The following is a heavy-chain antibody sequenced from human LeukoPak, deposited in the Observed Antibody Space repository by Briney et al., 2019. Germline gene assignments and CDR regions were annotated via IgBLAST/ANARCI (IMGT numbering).Heavy chain of an antibody. J-gene: IGHJ4*02. D-gene: IGHD3-22*01. CDR1: GFTFSSYA. V-gene: IGHV3-7*01. Sequence: GGSLRLSCAASGFTFSSYAMHWVRQAPGKGLEWVANIKQDGSEKYYVDSVKGRFTISRDNAKNSLYLQMNSLRAEDTAVYYCAGSPYYDSSAQYWGQGTLVTVSS. CDR2: IKQDGSEK. CDR3: AGSPYYDSSAQY.